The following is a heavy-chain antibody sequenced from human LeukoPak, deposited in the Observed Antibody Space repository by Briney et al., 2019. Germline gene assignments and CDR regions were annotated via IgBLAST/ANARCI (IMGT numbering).Heavy chain of an antibody. CDR3: ARGGRDYYDTSGYYS. J-gene: IGHJ4*02. CDR2: INPSGGRT. Sequence: GASVKVSCKASGYTFISYYMHWVRQAPGQGLEWMGLINPSGGRTSYAQKFQGRATMTRDTSTNTVYMDLYSLRSEDMAVYYCARGGRDYYDTSGYYSWGQGTLVTVSS. D-gene: IGHD3-22*01. V-gene: IGHV1-46*01. CDR1: GYTFISYY.